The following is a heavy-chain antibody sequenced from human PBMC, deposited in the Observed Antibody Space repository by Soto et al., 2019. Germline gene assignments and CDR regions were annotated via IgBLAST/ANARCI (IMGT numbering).Heavy chain of an antibody. Sequence: GGSLRLSCAASGFTFSSYGMHWVRQAPGKGLEWVAVISYDGSNKYYADSVKGRFTIPRDNSKNTLYLQMNSLRAEDTAVYYCAKGSYYYGSGKPQYFDLWGRGTLVTVS. CDR1: GFTFSSYG. D-gene: IGHD3-10*01. V-gene: IGHV3-30*18. CDR2: ISYDGSNK. CDR3: AKGSYYYGSGKPQYFDL. J-gene: IGHJ2*01.